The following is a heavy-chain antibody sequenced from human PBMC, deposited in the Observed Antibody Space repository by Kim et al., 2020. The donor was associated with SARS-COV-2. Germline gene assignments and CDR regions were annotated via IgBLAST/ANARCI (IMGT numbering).Heavy chain of an antibody. Sequence: ASVKVSCKASGYTFTSYDINWVRQATGQGLEWMGWMNPNSGNTGYAQKFQGRVTMTRNTSISTAYMELSSLRSEDTAVYYCARGVYPLRRWPPVRPQGYFDYWGQGTLVTVSS. CDR3: ARGVYPLRRWPPVRPQGYFDY. CDR1: GYTFTSYD. J-gene: IGHJ4*02. D-gene: IGHD2-15*01. V-gene: IGHV1-8*01. CDR2: MNPNSGNT.